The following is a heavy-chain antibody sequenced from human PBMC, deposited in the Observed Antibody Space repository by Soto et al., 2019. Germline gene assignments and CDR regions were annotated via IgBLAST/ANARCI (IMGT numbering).Heavy chain of an antibody. Sequence: QVQLVQSGAEVKKPGSSVKVSCKASGGTFSSYAISWVRQAPGQGLEWMGGIIPIFGTANYAQKFQGRVTITADESTSTAYMELSSLSSEDTAVYYCARDRHYYDSSGYPDAFDIWGQGTMVTVSS. CDR1: GGTFSSYA. CDR3: ARDRHYYDSSGYPDAFDI. CDR2: IIPIFGTA. D-gene: IGHD3-22*01. J-gene: IGHJ3*02. V-gene: IGHV1-69*12.